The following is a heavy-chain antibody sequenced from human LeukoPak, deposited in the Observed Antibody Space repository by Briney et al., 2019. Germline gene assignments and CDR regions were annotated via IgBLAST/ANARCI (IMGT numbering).Heavy chain of an antibody. V-gene: IGHV1-18*04. D-gene: IGHD3-22*01. J-gene: IGHJ4*02. Sequence: ASMKVSCKASGYTFTSYYISWVRQAPGQGLEWMGWISGYNGKTSYTQKFQGRVTMIIDTSTTTAYMELRSLTSDDTAVYYCARVRDYFDSSDYSDYWGQGTLVTVSS. CDR2: ISGYNGKT. CDR3: ARVRDYFDSSDYSDY. CDR1: GYTFTSYY.